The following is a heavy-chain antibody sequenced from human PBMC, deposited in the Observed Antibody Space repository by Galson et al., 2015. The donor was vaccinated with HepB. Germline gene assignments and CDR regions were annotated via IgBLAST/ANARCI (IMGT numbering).Heavy chain of an antibody. Sequence: SVKVSCKASGYPFTGHYLHWVRQAPGRGLEWMGIINPYGGSTIYAQNFQGRVTMTRDTSASTVYVDLSSLRYEDTAVYYCARASWGGSGWFGRGIDFDFWGQGTLVTVSS. CDR3: ARASWGGSGWFGRGIDFDF. J-gene: IGHJ4*02. CDR2: INPYGGST. CDR1: GYPFTGHY. V-gene: IGHV1-46*01. D-gene: IGHD6-19*01.